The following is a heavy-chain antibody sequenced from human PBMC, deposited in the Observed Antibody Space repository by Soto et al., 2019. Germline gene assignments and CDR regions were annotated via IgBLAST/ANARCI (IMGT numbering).Heavy chain of an antibody. Sequence: QVQLVQSGAEVKKPGSSVKVSCKASGGTFSSYAISWVRQAPGQGLEWMGGIIPIFGTANYAQKFQGRVTITTDESTSTAYMDLSSPRSEDTAVYYCARVGFGERYGMDVWGQGTTVTVSS. D-gene: IGHD3-10*01. J-gene: IGHJ6*02. CDR1: GGTFSSYA. V-gene: IGHV1-69*01. CDR3: ARVGFGERYGMDV. CDR2: IIPIFGTA.